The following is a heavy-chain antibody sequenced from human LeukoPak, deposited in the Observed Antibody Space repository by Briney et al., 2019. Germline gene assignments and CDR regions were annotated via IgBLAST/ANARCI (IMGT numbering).Heavy chain of an antibody. D-gene: IGHD1-26*01. CDR1: GFTFNNYG. CDR2: ISYDGGNE. V-gene: IGHV3-30*03. Sequence: PGGSLRLSCAASGFTFNNYGMHWVRQTPGKGLEWVALISYDGGNEYYADSVKGRFTISRDNTKNSLYLQMDSLGVDDTALYHCARKGLGGELGGFDSWGQGTLVTVSS. J-gene: IGHJ4*02. CDR3: ARKGLGGELGGFDS.